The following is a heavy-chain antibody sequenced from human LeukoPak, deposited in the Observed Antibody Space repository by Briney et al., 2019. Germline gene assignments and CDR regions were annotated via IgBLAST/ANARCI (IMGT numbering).Heavy chain of an antibody. CDR3: AKDVPRSYTPYDPLDY. CDR1: GFTFSSYA. J-gene: IGHJ4*02. V-gene: IGHV3-23*01. D-gene: IGHD1-26*01. CDR2: ISGSGGST. Sequence: GGSLRLSCAASGFTFSSYAMSWVRQAPGKGLEWVSAISGSGGSTYYADSVKGRFTISRDNSKNTLYLQMNSLRAEDTAVYYCAKDVPRSYTPYDPLDYWGQGTLVTVSS.